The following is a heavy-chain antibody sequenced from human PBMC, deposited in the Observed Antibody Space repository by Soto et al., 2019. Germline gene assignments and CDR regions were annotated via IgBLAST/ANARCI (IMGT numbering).Heavy chain of an antibody. CDR1: GFTFSSYS. CDR2: ISSSSSYI. D-gene: IGHD2-15*01. Sequence: GGSLRLSCAASGFTFSSYSMNWVRQAPGKGLEWVSSISSSSSYIYYADSVKGRFTISRDNAKNSLYLQMNSLRAEDTAVYYCARDPCSGGSCSQYYYYGMDGWGQGTTVTVSS. J-gene: IGHJ6*02. CDR3: ARDPCSGGSCSQYYYYGMDG. V-gene: IGHV3-21*01.